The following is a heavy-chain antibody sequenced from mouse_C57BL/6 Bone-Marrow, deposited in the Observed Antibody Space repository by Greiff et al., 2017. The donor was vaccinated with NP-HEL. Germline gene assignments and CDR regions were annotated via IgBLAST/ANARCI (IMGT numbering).Heavy chain of an antibody. J-gene: IGHJ2*01. CDR2: IYPSDSET. V-gene: IGHV1-61*01. D-gene: IGHD1-1*01. CDR1: GYTFTSYW. Sequence: QVQLKQPGAELVRPGSSVKLSCKASGYTFTSYWMDWVKQRPGQGLEWIGNIYPSDSETHYTQKFKDKATLTVDKSSSTAYMQLSSLTSEDSAVYYCARGPNYYGRWRDFDYWGQGTTLTVSS. CDR3: ARGPNYYGRWRDFDY.